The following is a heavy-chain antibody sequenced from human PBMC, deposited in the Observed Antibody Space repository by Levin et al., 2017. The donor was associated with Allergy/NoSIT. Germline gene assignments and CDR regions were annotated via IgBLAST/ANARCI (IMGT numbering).Heavy chain of an antibody. CDR3: ASHSVDGAFDI. CDR1: GLSFTSHW. Sequence: GESLKISCQGSGLSFTSHWVGWVRQMPGKGLEWMGIFNPGDSTTRYSPSFQGQVTISVDKSISIAYLQWSSLEASDTAMYYCASHSVDGAFDIWGQGTLVTVPS. D-gene: IGHD2-21*01. V-gene: IGHV5-51*01. J-gene: IGHJ3*02. CDR2: FNPGDSTT.